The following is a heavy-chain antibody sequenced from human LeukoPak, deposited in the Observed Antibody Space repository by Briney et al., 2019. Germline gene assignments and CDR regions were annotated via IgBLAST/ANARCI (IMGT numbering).Heavy chain of an antibody. CDR2: ISGSSSYI. V-gene: IGHV3-21*01. Sequence: GGSLRLSCAASGFTFSSYGMHWVRQAPGKGLEWVSSISGSSSYIYYADSVKGRFTISRDNAKNSLYLQMSSLRAEDTAVYYCARRSFEGFDYWGQGTLVTVSS. J-gene: IGHJ4*02. CDR1: GFTFSSYG. D-gene: IGHD3-16*01. CDR3: ARRSFEGFDY.